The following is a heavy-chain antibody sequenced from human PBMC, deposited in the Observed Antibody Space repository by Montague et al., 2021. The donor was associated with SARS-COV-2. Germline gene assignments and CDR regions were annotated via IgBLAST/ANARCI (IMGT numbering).Heavy chain of an antibody. CDR3: AGTGLGDYDILTGYTVNAFDI. V-gene: IGHV4-59*01. D-gene: IGHD3-9*01. J-gene: IGHJ3*02. CDR1: GGSISSYY. Sequence: SETLSLTCTVSGGSISSYYWSWIRQPPGKGLEWIGYIYYSGSTNYNPSLKSRVTISVDTPKNQFSLKLSSVTAADTAVYYCAGTGLGDYDILTGYTVNAFDIWGQGTMVTVSS. CDR2: IYYSGST.